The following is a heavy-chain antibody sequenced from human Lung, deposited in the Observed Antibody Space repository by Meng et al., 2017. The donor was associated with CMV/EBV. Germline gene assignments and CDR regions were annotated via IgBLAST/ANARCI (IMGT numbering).Heavy chain of an antibody. Sequence: SETLSLXXTVSGGSISSSSYYWGWIRQPPGKGLEWIGSIYYSGGTYYNPSLKSRVTISVDTSKNQFSLKLSSVTAADTAVYYCARLSDFWSGYPDLFDYWGQGTXVTVSS. CDR2: IYYSGGT. D-gene: IGHD3-3*01. CDR3: ARLSDFWSGYPDLFDY. V-gene: IGHV4-39*01. CDR1: GGSISSSSYY. J-gene: IGHJ4*02.